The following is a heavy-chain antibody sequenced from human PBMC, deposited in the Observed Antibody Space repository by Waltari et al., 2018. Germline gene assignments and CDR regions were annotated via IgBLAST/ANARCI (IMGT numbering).Heavy chain of an antibody. Sequence: QLQLQESGPGLVKPSETLSLTCTVSGGSISSSSYYWGWIRQPPGKGLEWIGSIYYSGSTYYNPSLKSRVTISVDTSKNQFSLKLSSVTAADTAVYYCRAHIVVVPAAMLAGGGSDPWGQGTLVTVSS. CDR1: GGSISSSSYY. CDR3: RAHIVVVPAAMLAGGGSDP. J-gene: IGHJ5*02. CDR2: IYYSGST. V-gene: IGHV4-39*01. D-gene: IGHD2-2*01.